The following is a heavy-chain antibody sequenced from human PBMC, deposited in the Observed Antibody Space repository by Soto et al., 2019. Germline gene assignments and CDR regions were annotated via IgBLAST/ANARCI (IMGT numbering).Heavy chain of an antibody. V-gene: IGHV1-2*04. CDR2: INPNSGGT. Sequence: GASVKVSCKASGYGFTGYYMHWVRQAPGQGLEWMGWINPNSGGTNYAQKFQGWVTMTRDTSISTAYMELSRLRSDDTAVYYCARDLLVVATITAPYYYYYGMDVWGQGTTVTVSS. CDR1: GYGFTGYY. J-gene: IGHJ6*02. D-gene: IGHD5-12*01. CDR3: ARDLLVVATITAPYYYYYGMDV.